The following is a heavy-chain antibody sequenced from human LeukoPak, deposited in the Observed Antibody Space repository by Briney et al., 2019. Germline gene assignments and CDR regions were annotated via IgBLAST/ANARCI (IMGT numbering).Heavy chain of an antibody. CDR2: ISSSSSTI. V-gene: IGHV3-48*01. J-gene: IGHJ4*02. CDR3: AREGGVTSWLVSNTYFDY. Sequence: GGSLRLSCAASGFTFSSYSMNWVRQAPGKGLEWVSYISSSSSTIYYADSVKGRFTISRDNAKNSLYLQMNSLRAEDTAVYYCAREGGVTSWLVSNTYFDYWGQGTLVTVS. D-gene: IGHD6-19*01. CDR1: GFTFSSYS.